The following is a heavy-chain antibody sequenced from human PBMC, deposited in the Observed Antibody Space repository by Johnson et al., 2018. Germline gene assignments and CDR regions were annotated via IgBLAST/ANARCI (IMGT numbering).Heavy chain of an antibody. Sequence: QVQLQESGPGLVKPSETLSLTCTVSGGSISYYYWSWIRQPPGKGLEWIAYIFYTGSTNYNPSLKSRVTTSVDTSKNQFSLKLSSVTAAYTAVYYCASGGDFWSTYQHDYYYYMDVWGKGTTVTVSS. CDR2: IFYTGST. D-gene: IGHD3-3*01. V-gene: IGHV4-59*01. CDR1: GGSISYYY. J-gene: IGHJ6*03. CDR3: ASGGDFWSTYQHDYYYYMDV.